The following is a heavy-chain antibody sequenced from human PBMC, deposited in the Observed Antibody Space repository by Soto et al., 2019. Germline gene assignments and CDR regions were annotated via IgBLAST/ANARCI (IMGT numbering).Heavy chain of an antibody. D-gene: IGHD3-16*01. Sequence: GGSLRLSCAASGFTFSSYSMNWVRQAPGKGLEWVGRIKSKTDGGTTDYAAPVKGRFTISREDSKNTLYLQMNSLKTGDTAVYYCTTVFGNGFDYWGQGTLVTVSS. CDR2: IKSKTDGGTT. CDR1: GFTFSSYS. V-gene: IGHV3-15*01. CDR3: TTVFGNGFDY. J-gene: IGHJ4*02.